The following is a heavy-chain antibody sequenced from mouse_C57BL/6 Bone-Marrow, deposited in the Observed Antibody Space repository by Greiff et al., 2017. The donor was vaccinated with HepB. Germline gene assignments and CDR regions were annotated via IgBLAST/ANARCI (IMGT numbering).Heavy chain of an antibody. CDR3: ARLGFITTVVALYYFDY. D-gene: IGHD1-1*01. CDR1: GYTFTDYY. J-gene: IGHJ2*01. Sequence: EVQLQQSGPELVKPGASVKISCKASGYTFTDYYMNWVKQSHGKSLEWIGDINPNNGGTSYNQKFKGKATLTVDKSSSTAYMELRSLTSEDSAVYYCARLGFITTVVALYYFDYWGQGTTLTVSS. CDR2: INPNNGGT. V-gene: IGHV1-26*01.